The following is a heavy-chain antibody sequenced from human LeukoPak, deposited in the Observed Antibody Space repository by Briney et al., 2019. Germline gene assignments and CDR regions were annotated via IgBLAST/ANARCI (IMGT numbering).Heavy chain of an antibody. J-gene: IGHJ4*01. CDR3: ATGIATARVDF. D-gene: IGHD6-13*01. V-gene: IGHV4-61*01. CDR2: IYYGGST. Sequence: SETLSLTCTVSGGPVSTGTCYWSWIRQPPGKGLEWVGYIYYGGSTNYHPYLKSRVTISIDTSKNQFSLKLTSVTAADTAVYFCATGIATARVDFWGHGTLVTVSS. CDR1: GGPVSTGTCY.